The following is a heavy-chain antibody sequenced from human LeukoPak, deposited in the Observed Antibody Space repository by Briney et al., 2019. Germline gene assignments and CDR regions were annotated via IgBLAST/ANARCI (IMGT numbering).Heavy chain of an antibody. CDR3: ARTTEGGYTYGYFYYYYMDV. J-gene: IGHJ6*03. CDR2: NYYSGST. V-gene: IGHV4-39*07. D-gene: IGHD5-18*01. CDR1: GGSISSSSYY. Sequence: SETLSLTCTVSGGSISSSSYYWGWIRQPPGKGLEWIGSNYYSGSTYYNPSLKSRVTISVDTSKNQFSLKLTSVTAADTAVYYCARTTEGGYTYGYFYYYYMDVWGKGTTVTISS.